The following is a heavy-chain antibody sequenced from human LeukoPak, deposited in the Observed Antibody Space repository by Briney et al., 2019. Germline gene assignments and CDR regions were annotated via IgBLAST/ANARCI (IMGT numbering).Heavy chain of an antibody. Sequence: GGSLRLSCAASGFTFSSYSMNWVRQAPGKGLEWVSSISSSSSYIYYADSVKGRFTISRDNAKNSLYLQMNSLRAEDTAVYYCARGVADYVWGSYRYTWRDYYYYMDVWGKGTTVTVSS. CDR1: GFTFSSYS. CDR2: ISSSSSYI. V-gene: IGHV3-21*01. D-gene: IGHD3-16*02. CDR3: ARGVADYVWGSYRYTWRDYYYYMDV. J-gene: IGHJ6*03.